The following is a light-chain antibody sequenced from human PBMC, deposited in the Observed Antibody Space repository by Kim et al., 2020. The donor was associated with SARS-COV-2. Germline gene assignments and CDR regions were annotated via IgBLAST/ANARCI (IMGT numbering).Light chain of an antibody. CDR1: QSVSSN. V-gene: IGKV3-15*01. CDR2: GAS. Sequence: SPGERATLSCRASQSVSSNLAWYQQKPGQAPRCLIYGASTRATGIPARFSGSGSGTEFTLTISSLQSEDFAVYYCQQYNNWPPFTFGPGTKVDIK. J-gene: IGKJ3*01. CDR3: QQYNNWPPFT.